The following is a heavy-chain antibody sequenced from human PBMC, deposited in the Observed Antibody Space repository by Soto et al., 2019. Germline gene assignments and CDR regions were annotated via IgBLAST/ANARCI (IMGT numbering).Heavy chain of an antibody. CDR2: ISYAGSHT. Sequence: QVQLVESGGGVVQPGRSLRLSCGASGFIFSSDGMHWVRQAPGKALEWVAVISYAGSHTYDAYSVKGRFTLTRANSKQTLSLQPNTTPHPATAGDDWGQEVDWGGGSCAWSAGFDFRGSGTVLSVSS. CDR3: GQEVDWGGGSCAWSAGFDF. V-gene: IGHV3-30*03. CDR1: GFIFSSDG. D-gene: IGHD2-15*01. J-gene: IGHJ4*02.